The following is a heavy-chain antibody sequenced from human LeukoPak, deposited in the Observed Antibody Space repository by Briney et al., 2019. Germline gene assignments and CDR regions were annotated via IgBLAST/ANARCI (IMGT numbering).Heavy chain of an antibody. J-gene: IGHJ3*02. V-gene: IGHV4-59*08. CDR3: ARLVRRTYYDILTGLNKYDAFDI. Sequence: SETLSLTCTVSGGSISSYYWSWIRQPPGKGLEWIGYIYYSGSTNYNPSLKSRVTISVDTSKNQFSLKLSSVTAADTAVYYCARLVRRTYYDILTGLNKYDAFDIWGQGTMVTVSS. CDR1: GGSISSYY. D-gene: IGHD3-9*01. CDR2: IYYSGST.